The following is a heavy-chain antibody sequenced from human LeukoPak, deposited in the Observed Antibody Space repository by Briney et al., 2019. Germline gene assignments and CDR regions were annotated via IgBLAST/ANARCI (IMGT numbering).Heavy chain of an antibody. Sequence: SETLSLTCTVSGGSISSGGYYWSWIRQHPGKGLEWIGYIYYSGSTYYNPSLKSRVTISVDTSKNQFSLKLSSVTAADTAVYYCARVKGAVAGTYFDYWGQGTLVTVSS. CDR3: ARVKGAVAGTYFDY. CDR2: IYYSGST. CDR1: GGSISSGGYY. J-gene: IGHJ4*02. D-gene: IGHD6-19*01. V-gene: IGHV4-31*03.